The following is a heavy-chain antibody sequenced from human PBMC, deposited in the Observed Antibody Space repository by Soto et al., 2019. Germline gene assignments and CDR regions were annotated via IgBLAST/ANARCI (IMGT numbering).Heavy chain of an antibody. Sequence: SVKVSCKASGGTFSSYTISWVRQAPGQGLEWMGRIIPILGIANYAQKFQGRVTITADKSTSTAYMELSSLRSEDTAVYYCASEVFDTMVREVPGYWGQGTLVTVSS. CDR2: IIPILGIA. CDR3: ASEVFDTMVREVPGY. CDR1: GGTFSSYT. V-gene: IGHV1-69*02. J-gene: IGHJ4*02. D-gene: IGHD3-10*01.